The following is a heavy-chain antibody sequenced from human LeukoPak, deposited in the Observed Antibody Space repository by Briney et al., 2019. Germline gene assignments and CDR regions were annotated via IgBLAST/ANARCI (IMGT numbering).Heavy chain of an antibody. CDR2: IYYSGST. V-gene: IGHV4-39*01. CDR1: GGSISSYY. J-gene: IGHJ3*02. CDR3: ARLITYDSSGCYPDAFDI. Sequence: PSETLSLTCTVSGGSISSYYWGWIRQPPGKGLEWIGSIYYSGSTYYNPSLKSRVTISVDTSKNQFSLKLSSVTAADTAVYYCARLITYDSSGCYPDAFDIWGQGTMVTVSS. D-gene: IGHD3-22*01.